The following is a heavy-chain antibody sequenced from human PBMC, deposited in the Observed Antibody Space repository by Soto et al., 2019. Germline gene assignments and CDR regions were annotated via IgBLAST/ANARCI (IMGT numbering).Heavy chain of an antibody. J-gene: IGHJ6*02. D-gene: IGHD3-22*01. Sequence: SETLSLTCTVSGGSISSYYWSWLRQPPGKGLERIGYIYYSGSTNYNPSLKSRVTISVDTSKNQFSLKLSSVTAADTAVYYCARDWGYDSSGYPYYYYGMDGQGHGTTRTVS. CDR3: ARDWGYDSSGYPYYYYGMDG. CDR1: GGSISSYY. CDR2: IYYSGST. V-gene: IGHV4-59*01.